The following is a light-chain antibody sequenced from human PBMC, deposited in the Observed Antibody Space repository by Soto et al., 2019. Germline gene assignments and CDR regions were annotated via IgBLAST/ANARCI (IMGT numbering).Light chain of an antibody. CDR3: QQYEDLPLT. Sequence: DIQLTQSPSSLSASVGDRVTITCQASQDINNYLNWYQQKPGKAPKLLIFDASSVETGVPSRFSGSGSGTHFTFTISSLEPKDIATYHCQQYEDLPLTFGGGTRVELK. CDR1: QDINNY. J-gene: IGKJ4*01. V-gene: IGKV1-33*01. CDR2: DAS.